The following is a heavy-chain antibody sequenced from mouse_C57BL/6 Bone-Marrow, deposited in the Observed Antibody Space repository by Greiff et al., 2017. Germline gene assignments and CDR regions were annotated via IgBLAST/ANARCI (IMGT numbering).Heavy chain of an antibody. CDR3: ARASSGYRFAY. D-gene: IGHD3-2*02. CDR1: GYTFTSYW. Sequence: QVQLQQPGAELVRPGSSVKLSCKASGYTFTSYWMHWVKQRPIQGLEWIGNIDPSDSETHYNQKFKDKATLTVDKSSSTAYMQLSSLTSEDAAVYYCARASSGYRFAYWGQGTLVTVSA. V-gene: IGHV1-52*01. CDR2: IDPSDSET. J-gene: IGHJ3*01.